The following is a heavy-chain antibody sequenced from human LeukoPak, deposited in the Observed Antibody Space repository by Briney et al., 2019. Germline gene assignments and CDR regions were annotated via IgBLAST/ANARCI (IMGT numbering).Heavy chain of an antibody. CDR3: ARVYCSGGSCYGDY. J-gene: IGHJ4*02. V-gene: IGHV3-11*04. D-gene: IGHD2-15*01. Sequence: GGSLRLSCAASGFTFSDYYMSWIRQAPGKGLEWVSYIGSSGSTKYYADSVKGRFTISRDNAKNSLYLQMNSLRAEDTAVYYCARVYCSGGSCYGDYWGQGTLVTVSS. CDR2: IGSSGSTK. CDR1: GFTFSDYY.